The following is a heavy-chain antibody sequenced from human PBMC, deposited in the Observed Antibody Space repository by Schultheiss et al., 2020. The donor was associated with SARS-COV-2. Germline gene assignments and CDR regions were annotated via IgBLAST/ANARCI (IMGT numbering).Heavy chain of an antibody. V-gene: IGHV4-59*02. Sequence: SETLSLTCTVSGGSVSGYYWSWIRQPPGKGLEWIGYIYHSGSTNYNPSLKSRVTISIDTSENQFSLKLSSVTAADTAVYYCARGSYGDYDPYYYYGMDVWGQGTTVTVSS. CDR3: ARGSYGDYDPYYYYGMDV. J-gene: IGHJ6*02. CDR1: GGSVSGYY. D-gene: IGHD4-17*01. CDR2: IYHSGST.